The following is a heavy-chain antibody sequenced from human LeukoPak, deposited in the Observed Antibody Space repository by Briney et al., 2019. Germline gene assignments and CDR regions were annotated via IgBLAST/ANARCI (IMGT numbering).Heavy chain of an antibody. J-gene: IGHJ6*03. V-gene: IGHV7-4-1*02. CDR3: ARAGIPSSSSYLSYYYYYYMDV. Sequence: ASVKVSCKASGNTFTGYAMNWVRQAPGQGLEWMGWINTNTGNPTYAQGFTGRFVFSLDTSVSTAYLQISSLKAEDTAVYYCARAGIPSSSSYLSYYYYYYMDVWGKGTTVTVSS. D-gene: IGHD6-6*01. CDR1: GNTFTGYA. CDR2: INTNTGNP.